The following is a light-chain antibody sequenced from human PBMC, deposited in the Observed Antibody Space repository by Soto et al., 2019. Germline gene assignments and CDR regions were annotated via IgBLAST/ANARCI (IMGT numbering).Light chain of an antibody. Sequence: DIQVNQSPSSLSASVGDRVTITCQASDDIINSLNWYQQKPGKAPKLLIHDASILQTGVPSRFSGSGSGTDFTFTITSLQPEDIATYYCQQYDILPITFGGGTKVDIK. CDR1: DDIINS. V-gene: IGKV1-33*01. J-gene: IGKJ4*01. CDR3: QQYDILPIT. CDR2: DAS.